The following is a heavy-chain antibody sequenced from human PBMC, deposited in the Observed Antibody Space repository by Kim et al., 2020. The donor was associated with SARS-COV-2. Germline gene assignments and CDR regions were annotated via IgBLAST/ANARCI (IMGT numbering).Heavy chain of an antibody. CDR2: ISYHGSGT. V-gene: IGHV3-23*01. D-gene: IGHD6-13*01. Sequence: GGSLRLSCAASGFTFSSLAMTWVRQAPGKGLEWVSAISYHGSGTYYADSVKGRFTISRDNSKNTMYLQMNFLRAEDTAVYYCAKDPRSSSSFNPWGQGT. CDR1: GFTFSSLA. J-gene: IGHJ5*02. CDR3: AKDPRSSSSFNP.